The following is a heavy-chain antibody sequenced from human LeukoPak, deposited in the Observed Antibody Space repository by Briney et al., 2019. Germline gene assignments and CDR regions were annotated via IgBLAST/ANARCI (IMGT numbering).Heavy chain of an antibody. CDR2: IYYSGST. V-gene: IGHV4-59*01. D-gene: IGHD4-17*01. J-gene: IGHJ3*02. CDR3: AREAVRSDAFDI. Sequence: SETLSLTCTVSGVSISSYYWSWIRQPPGKGLEWIGYIYYSGSTNYNPSLKSRVTISVDTSKNQFSLKLSSVTAADTAVYYCAREAVRSDAFDIWGQGTMVTVSS. CDR1: GVSISSYY.